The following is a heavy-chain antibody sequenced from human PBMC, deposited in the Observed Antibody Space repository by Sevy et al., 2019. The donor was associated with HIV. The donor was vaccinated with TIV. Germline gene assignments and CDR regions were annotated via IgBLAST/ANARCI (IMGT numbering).Heavy chain of an antibody. V-gene: IGHV1-24*01. CDR2: FDPEDGEP. Sequence: ASVKVSCKVSGNTLSDLSMHWVRQSPGKGFEWIGGFDPEDGEPIYARKFQGRVTVTEDTSTDTAYMELSSLRSEDTAVYYCASVGYYYSTAHEQDLGGYWGQGTLVTVSS. CDR1: GNTLSDLS. CDR3: ASVGYYYSTAHEQDLGGY. J-gene: IGHJ4*02. D-gene: IGHD3-22*01.